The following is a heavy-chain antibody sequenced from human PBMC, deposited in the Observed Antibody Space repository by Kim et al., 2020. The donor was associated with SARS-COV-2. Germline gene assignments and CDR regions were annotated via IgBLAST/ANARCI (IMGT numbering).Heavy chain of an antibody. CDR2: K. Sequence: KDYAAPVKGRFTISREDSKNTLYLQMTSLKTEDTAVYYCTTDGYWGYFDYWGQGTLVTVSS. CDR3: TTDGYWGYFDY. D-gene: IGHD5-18*01. J-gene: IGHJ4*02. V-gene: IGHV3-15*01.